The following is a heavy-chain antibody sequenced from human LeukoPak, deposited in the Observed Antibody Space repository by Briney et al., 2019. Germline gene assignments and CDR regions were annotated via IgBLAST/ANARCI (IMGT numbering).Heavy chain of an antibody. V-gene: IGHV3-21*01. J-gene: IGHJ3*02. CDR3: ARDSSGYSYGLTFDAFDI. CDR1: GFTSSSYS. D-gene: IGHD5-18*01. Sequence: GGSLRLSCAASGFTSSSYSVNWVRQAPGKGLEWVSSISSSSSYIYYADSVKGRFTISRDNAKNSLYLQMNSLRAEDTAVYYCARDSSGYSYGLTFDAFDIWGQGTMVTVSS. CDR2: ISSSSSYI.